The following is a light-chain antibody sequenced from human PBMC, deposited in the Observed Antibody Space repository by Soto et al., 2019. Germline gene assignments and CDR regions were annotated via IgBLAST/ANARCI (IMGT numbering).Light chain of an antibody. Sequence: DIQVTQSPSTLSSSVGDRVTITCRASQSISSWLAWYQQKPGKAPKLLIYDASSLESGVPSRFSGSGSGTEFTLTISSLQPDDFATYYCQQYNTYPWTFGQGTKAEIK. J-gene: IGKJ1*01. CDR2: DAS. V-gene: IGKV1-5*01. CDR1: QSISSW. CDR3: QQYNTYPWT.